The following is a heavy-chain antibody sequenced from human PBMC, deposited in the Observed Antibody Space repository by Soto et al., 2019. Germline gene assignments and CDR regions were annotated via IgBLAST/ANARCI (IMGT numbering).Heavy chain of an antibody. Sequence: GGSMGIGGVSSGLTLWSLVMNWSRNAKGKGAGWIAGVNPFWRTISYAGSLGGRFASSRGNAENSVYLQMSSLRGEDTAMYYCARYSGWYSYNVFDPWGQGTLVTVSS. J-gene: IGHJ5*02. CDR3: ARYSGWYSYNVFDP. CDR1: GLTLWSLV. CDR2: VNPFWRTI. D-gene: IGHD6-19*01. V-gene: IGHV3-48*03.